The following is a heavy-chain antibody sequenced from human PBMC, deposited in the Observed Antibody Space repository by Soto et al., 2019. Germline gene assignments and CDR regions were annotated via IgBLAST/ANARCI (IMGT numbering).Heavy chain of an antibody. CDR3: AGLYHYDSSGYFDY. D-gene: IGHD3-22*01. CDR2: INPSSGRT. V-gene: IGHV1-46*01. CDR1: GNSFTTYY. J-gene: IGHJ4*02. Sequence: ASVKVSCKASGNSFTTYYMHWVRQAPGQGLEWMGIINPSSGRTTYAQKFQGRVTMTRDTSTSTSHMELSSLTSEDTAVYYCAGLYHYDSSGYFDYWGQGTLVTVSS.